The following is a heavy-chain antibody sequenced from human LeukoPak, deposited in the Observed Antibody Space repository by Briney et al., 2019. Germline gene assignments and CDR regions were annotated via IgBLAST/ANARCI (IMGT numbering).Heavy chain of an antibody. CDR2: INLNSGGT. CDR3: ARFRAVIDYLIDY. J-gene: IGHJ4*02. CDR1: GYTFTGYY. D-gene: IGHD3-10*01. Sequence: ASVKVSCKASGYTFTGYYMHWVRQAPGQGLEWMGWINLNSGGTNYAQKFQGRVTMTRDTSISTAYMELSRLRSDDTAVYYCARFRAVIDYLIDYWGQGTLVTVSS. V-gene: IGHV1-2*02.